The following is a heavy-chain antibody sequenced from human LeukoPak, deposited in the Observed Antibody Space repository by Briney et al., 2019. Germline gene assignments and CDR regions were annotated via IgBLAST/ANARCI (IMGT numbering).Heavy chain of an antibody. CDR1: GYTFTSYA. D-gene: IGHD3-22*01. CDR3: ARDHFYDSSGNNWFDP. Sequence: ASVKVSCKASGYTFTSYAMHWVRQAPGQRLEWMGWINAGNGNTKYSQKFQGRVTITRDTSASTAYMELSSLRSEDTAVYYCARDHFYDSSGNNWFDPWGQGTLVTVSS. CDR2: INAGNGNT. V-gene: IGHV1-3*01. J-gene: IGHJ5*02.